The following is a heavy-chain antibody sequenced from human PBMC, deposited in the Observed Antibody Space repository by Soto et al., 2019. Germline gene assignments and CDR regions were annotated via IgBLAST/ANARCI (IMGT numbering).Heavy chain of an antibody. CDR2: ISGSGGST. D-gene: IGHD2-21*02. CDR3: AKEVTVVTRYYYYGMDV. V-gene: IGHV3-23*01. J-gene: IGHJ6*02. Sequence: EVQLLESGGGLVQPGGSLRLSCAASGFTFSSYAMSWVRQAPGKGLEWVSAISGSGGSTYYADSVKGRFTISRDNSKNTLYLQMNSLRAEDTAAYYCAKEVTVVTRYYYYGMDVWGQGTTVTVSS. CDR1: GFTFSSYA.